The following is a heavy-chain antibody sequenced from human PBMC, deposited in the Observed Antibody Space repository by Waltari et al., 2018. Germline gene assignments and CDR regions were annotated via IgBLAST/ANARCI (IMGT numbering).Heavy chain of an antibody. CDR1: GDSISSYY. CDR3: ARDYYYGSGSLDS. Sequence: QVQLQESGPGLVKASETLSLICSVSGDSISSYYWSWIRQPPGKGLEWIGYISTSGGTNYNPSLKSRVTISVDTSKNQFSLKLGSVTAADTALYYCARDYYYGSGSLDSWGQGALVTVSS. V-gene: IGHV4-4*09. D-gene: IGHD3-10*01. J-gene: IGHJ4*02. CDR2: ISTSGGT.